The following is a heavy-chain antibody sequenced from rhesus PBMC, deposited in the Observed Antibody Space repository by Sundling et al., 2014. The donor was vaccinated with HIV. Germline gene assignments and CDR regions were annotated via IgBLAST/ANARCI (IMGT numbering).Heavy chain of an antibody. CDR3: ARAVEASTGTGYFDC. CDR1: EFTFSSYD. V-gene: IGHV3-132*01. Sequence: VEQLVESWGEAWYSRGASLRLSCAASEFTFSSYDMHWVRQAPGEGSGVGISVLAVAVAHTTPDSVKGRFTISRDNAKNSLYLQMNTLRPEDTAVYYCARAVEASTGTGYFDCWGQGVLVTGLL. D-gene: IGHD1-7*02. J-gene: IGHJ4*01. CDR2: LAVAVA.